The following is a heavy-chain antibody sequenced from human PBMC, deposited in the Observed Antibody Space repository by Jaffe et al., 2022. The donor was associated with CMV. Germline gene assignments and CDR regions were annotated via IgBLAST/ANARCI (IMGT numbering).Heavy chain of an antibody. D-gene: IGHD3-22*01. CDR1: GYTFTSYA. CDR2: INAGNGNT. V-gene: IGHV1-3*01. Sequence: QVQLVQSGAEVKKPGASVKVSCKASGYTFTSYAMHWVRQAPGQRLEWMGWINAGNGNTKYSQKFQGRVTITRDTSASTAYMELSSLRSEDTAVYYCARGVLSITMIVVGLDYWGQGTLVTVSS. J-gene: IGHJ4*02. CDR3: ARGVLSITMIVVGLDY.